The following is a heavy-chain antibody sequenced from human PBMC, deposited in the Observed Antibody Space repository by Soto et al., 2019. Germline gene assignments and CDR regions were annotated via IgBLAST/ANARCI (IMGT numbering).Heavy chain of an antibody. CDR2: ISPYSGNT. D-gene: IGHD6-25*01. CDR3: ARGWSYPSGGIDY. V-gene: IGHV1-18*01. Sequence: QVELVQSGAEVKKPGASVKVSCKASGYSFTNYGISWVRHAPGQGLECLGWISPYSGNTNSEHKFRGRVTLTTDTSTTTAYMELRSLTSDDTSIYSCARGWSYPSGGIDYWGQGTLVTVSS. CDR1: GYSFTNYG. J-gene: IGHJ4*02.